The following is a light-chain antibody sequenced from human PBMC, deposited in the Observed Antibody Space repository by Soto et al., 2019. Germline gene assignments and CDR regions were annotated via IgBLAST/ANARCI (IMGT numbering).Light chain of an antibody. V-gene: IGKV4-1*01. CDR3: HNYYIILQT. CDR2: LSS. J-gene: IGKJ1*01. Sequence: IVMTQSPESLAVSLGERATINFKASQIVLYRSNNKNYLALYQQKPGQPPKLLIYLSSTRESGVPDRFSGSGSGIDFTLPISSLQAEDVAVYYCHNYYIILQTFGRGTKVDTK. CDR1: QIVLYRSNNKNY.